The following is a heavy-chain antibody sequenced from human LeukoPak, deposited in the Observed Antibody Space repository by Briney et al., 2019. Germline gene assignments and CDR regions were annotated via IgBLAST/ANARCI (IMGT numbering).Heavy chain of an antibody. V-gene: IGHV4-59*02. CDR2: IYYGGST. J-gene: IGHJ4*02. Sequence: PSETLSLTCNVSGGSVTSHYWSWIRQPPGKGLEWIGFIYYGGSTNYNPSLKSRVTMSLDTSKNLFSLKLTSVTAADTAVYYCARETYNFWSGYPDYWGQGALVTVSS. CDR3: ARETYNFWSGYPDY. CDR1: GGSVTSHY. D-gene: IGHD3-3*01.